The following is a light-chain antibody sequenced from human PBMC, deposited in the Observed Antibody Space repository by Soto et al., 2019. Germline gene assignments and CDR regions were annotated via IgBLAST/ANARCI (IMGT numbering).Light chain of an antibody. CDR2: SNT. CDR3: EAWDDSLNGYV. CDR1: SSNIGSNT. J-gene: IGLJ1*01. Sequence: QSVLTQPPSTSGTPGQRVTISCSGSSSNIGSNTVNWYQHLPGTAPKLLIYSNTQQPSGVPDRFSGSKSGTSASLAVSGLQSEDEADYYCEAWDDSLNGYVFGTGTKVTVL. V-gene: IGLV1-44*01.